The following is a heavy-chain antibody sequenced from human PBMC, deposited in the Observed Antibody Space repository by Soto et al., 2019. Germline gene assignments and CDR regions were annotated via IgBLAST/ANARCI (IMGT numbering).Heavy chain of an antibody. CDR1: GYTFTSYG. J-gene: IGHJ5*02. V-gene: IGHV1-18*01. CDR3: ARRITIFRVVDPSGQWFDP. D-gene: IGHD3-3*01. CDR2: ISAYNGNT. Sequence: ASVKVSCKASGYTFTSYGISWVRQAPGQGLEWMGWISAYNGNTNYAQKLQGRVTMTTDTSTSTAYMELRSLRSDDTAVYYCARRITIFRVVDPSGQWFDPWGQGTLVTVSS.